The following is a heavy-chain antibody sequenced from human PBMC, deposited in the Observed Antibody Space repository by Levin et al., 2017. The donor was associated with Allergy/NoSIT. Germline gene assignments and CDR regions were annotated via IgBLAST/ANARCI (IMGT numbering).Heavy chain of an antibody. CDR3: ARGKAAPAHL. CDR2: IYYTGDN. V-gene: IGHV4-59*01. CDR1: GDSTKSYY. D-gene: IGHD6-13*01. J-gene: IGHJ4*02. Sequence: SETLSLTCTVSGDSTKSYYWSWVRQPPGKGLEWIGYIYYTGDNNYNPALKSRVTMSVDTSKNQFSLKLKSVTAADTAVYYCARGKAAPAHLWGQGALVTVSS.